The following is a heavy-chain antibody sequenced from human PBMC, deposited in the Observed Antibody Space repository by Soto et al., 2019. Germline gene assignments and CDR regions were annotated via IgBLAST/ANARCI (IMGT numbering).Heavy chain of an antibody. Sequence: GSLRLSCAASGFTFNIYGMHLVRQAPDKGLEWVTLISYDGSNQYYADSVKGRFTISRDNSKNTLFLQMNSLRADDTAVYYCAKDQASGQGSFDSWGQGTLVTVSS. CDR1: GFTFNIYG. CDR3: AKDQASGQGSFDS. V-gene: IGHV3-30*18. CDR2: ISYDGSNQ. J-gene: IGHJ4*02.